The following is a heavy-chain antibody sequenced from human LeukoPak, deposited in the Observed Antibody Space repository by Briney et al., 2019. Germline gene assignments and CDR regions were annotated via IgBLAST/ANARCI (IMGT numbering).Heavy chain of an antibody. Sequence: GESLKISCKGSGYSFTSYWISWVRQMPGKGLEWMGIIYPGDSDTRYSPSFQGQVTISADKSISTAYLQWSSLKASDTAMYYCAREGAAYSSGWYLIGFWGQGTLVTVSS. CDR1: GYSFTSYW. CDR3: AREGAAYSSGWYLIGF. CDR2: IYPGDSDT. V-gene: IGHV5-51*01. J-gene: IGHJ4*02. D-gene: IGHD6-19*01.